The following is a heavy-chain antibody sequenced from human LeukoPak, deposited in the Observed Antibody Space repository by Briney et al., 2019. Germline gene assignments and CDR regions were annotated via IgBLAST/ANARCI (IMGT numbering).Heavy chain of an antibody. D-gene: IGHD2-2*02. V-gene: IGHV3-7*01. J-gene: IGHJ4*02. CDR1: GFIFSRDS. Sequence: GGSLRLSCEASGFIFSRDSMNWVRQAPGKGLEWVANIKQDGNEKYYVDSVKGRFTISRDNAQNSLYLQMNSLRAEDTAVYYCARVWVVLPAAIRDWGQGTLVTVSS. CDR2: IKQDGNEK. CDR3: ARVWVVLPAAIRD.